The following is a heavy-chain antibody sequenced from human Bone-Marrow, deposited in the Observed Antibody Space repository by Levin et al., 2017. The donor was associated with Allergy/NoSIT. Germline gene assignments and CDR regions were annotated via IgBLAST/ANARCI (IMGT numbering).Heavy chain of an antibody. CDR2: IYSSGST. V-gene: IGHV4-4*07. D-gene: IGHD3-22*01. CDR3: ARGVYVTSAYTVGY. J-gene: IGHJ4*02. Sequence: PSETLSLTCTVSGDSISSYSWNWIRQPAGKGLEWIGRIYSSGSTSYNPSLKSRVTMSLDTPKNQFSLKLSSVTAADSAVYYCARGVYVTSAYTVGYWGQGTPVTVSS. CDR1: GDSISSYS.